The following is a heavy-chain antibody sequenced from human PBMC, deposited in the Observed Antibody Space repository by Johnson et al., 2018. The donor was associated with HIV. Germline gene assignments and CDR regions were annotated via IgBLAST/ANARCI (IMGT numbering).Heavy chain of an antibody. CDR2: ISYDGSNK. V-gene: IGHV3-30*04. J-gene: IGHJ3*02. D-gene: IGHD6-19*01. CDR3: ARGQHSSGWCDVFDI. CDR1: GFTFSTYA. Sequence: QVQLMESGGGVVQPGRSLGLSCAASGFTFSTYAMHWVRQAPGKGLEWVAVISYDGSNKYYADSVKGRFTISRDNSDNTLYLQMDSLTAEDTAVYYCARGQHSSGWCDVFDIWGQGTVVTVSS.